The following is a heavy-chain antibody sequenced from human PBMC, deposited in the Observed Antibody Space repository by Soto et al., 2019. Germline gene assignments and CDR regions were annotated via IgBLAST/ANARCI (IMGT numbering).Heavy chain of an antibody. J-gene: IGHJ2*01. CDR1: GGSISSTTYY. V-gene: IGHV4-39*01. CDR2: IYYSGST. Sequence: QLQLRESGPGLVKPSETLSLTCTVSGGSISSTTYYWGWIRQSPGKGLEWIGSIYYSGSTYYNPSLKSRVTISVDTSKNQFSLKVSSVTAADTAVYSCARHGPWFGDLFRGYFDLWGRGTLVTVSS. CDR3: ARHGPWFGDLFRGYFDL. D-gene: IGHD3-10*01.